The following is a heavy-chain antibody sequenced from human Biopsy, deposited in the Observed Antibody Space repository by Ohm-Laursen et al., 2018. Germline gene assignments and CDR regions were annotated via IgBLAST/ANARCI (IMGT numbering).Heavy chain of an antibody. CDR1: YGSISGHF. CDR3: ARDSRGGHLNTTLITGKNLDS. D-gene: IGHD3-16*01. J-gene: IGHJ4*02. CDR2: VYYNGNT. V-gene: IGHV4-59*11. Sequence: TLSLTCAVTYGSISGHFWSWIRQAPGQGLEWIGYVYYNGNTNYNPSVKSRVTISVDTSKNQFSLKLNSVTAADTAVYFCARDSRGGHLNTTLITGKNLDSWGQGILVTVSS.